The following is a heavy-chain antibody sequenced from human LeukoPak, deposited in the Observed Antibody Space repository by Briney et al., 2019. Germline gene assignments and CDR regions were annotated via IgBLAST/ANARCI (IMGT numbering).Heavy chain of an antibody. CDR1: GYTFTSYD. V-gene: IGHV1-8*01. CDR2: MNPNRGDT. Sequence: ASVNVSCKASGYTFTSYDINWVRQATGQGLEWMGWMNPNRGDTGYVQKFHGRVTMTRSTSISTAYMELSSLRSEDTAIYYCARGGFGSGSHFDYWGQGTLVTVSS. CDR3: ARGGFGSGSHFDY. J-gene: IGHJ4*02. D-gene: IGHD3-10*01.